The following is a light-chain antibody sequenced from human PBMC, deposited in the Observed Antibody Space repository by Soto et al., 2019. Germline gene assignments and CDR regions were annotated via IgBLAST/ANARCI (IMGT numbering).Light chain of an antibody. CDR1: QSVSSY. V-gene: IGKV3-11*01. CDR3: QQRSNSWT. CDR2: DAS. J-gene: IGKJ1*01. Sequence: IVLTQSPATLSLSPGERATLSCRASQSVSSYLAWYQQKPGQAPRLLIYDASNMATGIPARFSGSGAGTDFTLTISSLEPEDFAVYYCQQRSNSWTFGQGTKVEIK.